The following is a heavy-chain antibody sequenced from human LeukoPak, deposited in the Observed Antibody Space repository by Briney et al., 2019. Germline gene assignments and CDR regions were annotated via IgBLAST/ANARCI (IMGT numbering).Heavy chain of an antibody. V-gene: IGHV4-61*02. Sequence: SQTLSLTCTVSGGSISSGSYYGSWIRQPAGKGLEWIGRIYTSGSTNYNPSLKSRVTISVDTSKNQFSLKLSSVTAADTAVYYCARDAPERCSSTSCYFLNYYHYYYMDVWGKGTTVTVSS. D-gene: IGHD2-2*01. J-gene: IGHJ6*03. CDR3: ARDAPERCSSTSCYFLNYYHYYYMDV. CDR1: GGSISSGSYY. CDR2: IYTSGST.